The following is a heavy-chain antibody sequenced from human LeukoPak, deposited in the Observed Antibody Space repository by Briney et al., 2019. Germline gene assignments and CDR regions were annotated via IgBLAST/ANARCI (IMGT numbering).Heavy chain of an antibody. J-gene: IGHJ5*02. Sequence: SEALSLTCTVSGGSISSGDYYWSWLRQPPGMDLEWIAYMYYGGSTYYNPSLKSRVTMSADTSKNQLSLKLSSVTAADTAVYYCARPYYYDSRIDPWGQGILVTVSS. CDR1: GGSISSGDYY. CDR3: ARPYYYDSRIDP. D-gene: IGHD3-22*01. CDR2: MYYGGST. V-gene: IGHV4-30-4*01.